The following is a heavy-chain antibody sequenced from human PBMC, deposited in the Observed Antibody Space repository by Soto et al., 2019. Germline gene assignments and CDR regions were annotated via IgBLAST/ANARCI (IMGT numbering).Heavy chain of an antibody. J-gene: IGHJ5*02. D-gene: IGHD2-2*01. CDR2: IYYSGST. V-gene: IGHV4-39*01. CDR1: GGSISSSIYY. Sequence: SETLSLTCTVSGGSISSSIYYWGWLRQPPGKGLEWIGSIYYSGSTYYNPSLKSRVTISVDTSKNQFSLKLSSVTAADTAVYYCARLRMGYCSSTGCYAGRDGWFDPWGQGTLVTVSS. CDR3: ARLRMGYCSSTGCYAGRDGWFDP.